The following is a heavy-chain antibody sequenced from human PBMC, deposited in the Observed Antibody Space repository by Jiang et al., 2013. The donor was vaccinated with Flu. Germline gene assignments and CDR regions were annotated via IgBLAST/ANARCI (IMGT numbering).Heavy chain of an antibody. Sequence: ESGPGLVKPSETLSLTCAVFGYTINSGYYWGWIRQSPGKGLEWIGSIYHSGMTYYNPSLKSRVTMSVDTSKNQFALKLSSVTAADTAVYYCARDKMMYYFDSSGPYYFDHWGQGILVTVSS. CDR2: IYHSGMT. D-gene: IGHD3-22*01. V-gene: IGHV4-38-2*02. CDR1: GYTINSGYY. CDR3: ARDKMMYYFDSSGPYYFDH. J-gene: IGHJ4*02.